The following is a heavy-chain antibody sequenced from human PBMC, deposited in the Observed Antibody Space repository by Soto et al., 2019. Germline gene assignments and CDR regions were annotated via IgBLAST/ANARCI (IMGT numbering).Heavy chain of an antibody. V-gene: IGHV4-30-4*01. CDR2: IYYSGST. Sequence: SETLSLTCTVSGGSIISGDYYWIWIRQPPGKGLEWIGYIYYSGSTYYNPSLKSRVTISVDTSKNQFSLKLSSVTAADTAVYYCARGTTVTTQYDYWGQGTLVTVSS. D-gene: IGHD4-17*01. CDR3: ARGTTVTTQYDY. CDR1: GGSIISGDYY. J-gene: IGHJ4*02.